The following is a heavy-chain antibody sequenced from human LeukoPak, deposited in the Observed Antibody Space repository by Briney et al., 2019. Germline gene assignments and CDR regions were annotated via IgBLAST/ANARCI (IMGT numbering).Heavy chain of an antibody. CDR3: ARDRGIVATTTQYYFDY. V-gene: IGHV4-38-2*02. Sequence: SETLSLTCTVSGYSISSGYYWGWIRQPPGKGLEWIGSIYHSGSTYYNPSLKSRVTISVDTSKNQFSLKLSSVTAADTAVYYCARDRGIVATTTQYYFDYWGQGTLVTVSS. D-gene: IGHD5-12*01. J-gene: IGHJ4*02. CDR2: IYHSGST. CDR1: GYSISSGYY.